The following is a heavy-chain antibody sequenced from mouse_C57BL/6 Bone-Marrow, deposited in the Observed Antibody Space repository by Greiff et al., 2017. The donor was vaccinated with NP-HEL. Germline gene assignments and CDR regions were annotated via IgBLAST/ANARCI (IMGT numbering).Heavy chain of an antibody. D-gene: IGHD1-1*01. CDR3: ARWGYGSSYGTMDY. CDR2: INPYNGGT. CDR1: GYTFTDSY. V-gene: IGHV1-19*01. Sequence: VQLQQSGPVLVKPGASVKMSCKASGYTFTDSYMNWVKQSHGKSLEWIGVINPYNGGTSYNQKFKGKATLTVDKSSSTAYMELNSLTSEDSAVYYCARWGYGSSYGTMDYWGQGTSVTVSS. J-gene: IGHJ4*01.